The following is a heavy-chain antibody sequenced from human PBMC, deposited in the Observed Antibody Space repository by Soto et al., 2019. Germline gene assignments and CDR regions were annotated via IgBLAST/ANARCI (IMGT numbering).Heavy chain of an antibody. D-gene: IGHD2-2*01. CDR2: ISYDGSNK. CDR1: GFTFSSYA. CDR3: ARPHCSSTSCFPTYYYYYGMDV. V-gene: IGHV3-30-3*01. J-gene: IGHJ6*02. Sequence: GGSLRLSCAASGFTFSSYAMHWVRQAPGKGLDWVAFISYDGSNKYYADSVKGQFTISRDNSKNTLYLQMNSLRAEDSAVYYCARPHCSSTSCFPTYYYYYGMDVWGQGTTVTVSS.